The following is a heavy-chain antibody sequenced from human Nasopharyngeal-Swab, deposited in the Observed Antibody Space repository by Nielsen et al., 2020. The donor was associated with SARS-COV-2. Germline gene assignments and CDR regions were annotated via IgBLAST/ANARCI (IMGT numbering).Heavy chain of an antibody. Sequence: WIRQPPGQGLEWIVRLYYSGSTYYNPSLKSRVTISVDTSKNKFSLKLSSVTAADTAVYYCAGRPYYDFWSGYSRASDYWGQGTLVTVSS. CDR2: LYYSGST. D-gene: IGHD3-3*01. CDR3: AGRPYYDFWSGYSRASDY. J-gene: IGHJ4*02. V-gene: IGHV4-39*01.